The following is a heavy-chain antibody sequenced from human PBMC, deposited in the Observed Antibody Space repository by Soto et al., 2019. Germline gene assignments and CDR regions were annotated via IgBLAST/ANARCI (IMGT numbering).Heavy chain of an antibody. CDR3: AKDYAYTLWFGDFENWFDP. CDR2: ISGSGGST. D-gene: IGHD3-10*01. V-gene: IGHV3-23*01. CDR1: GFTFSSYA. J-gene: IGHJ5*02. Sequence: GGSLRLSCAASGFTFSSYAMSWVRQAPGKGLEWVSAISGSGGSTYYADSVKGRFTISRDNSKNTLYLQMNSLRAEDTAVYYCAKDYAYTLWFGDFENWFDPWGQGTLVTVSS.